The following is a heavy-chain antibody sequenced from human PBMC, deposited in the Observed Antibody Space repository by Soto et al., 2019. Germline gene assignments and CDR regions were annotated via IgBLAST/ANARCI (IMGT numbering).Heavy chain of an antibody. CDR1: GFTFGDYA. Sequence: EVQLVESGGGLVQPGRSLSLSCTASGFTFGDYAMTWFRRAPGKGLEWVGVITSKRYGGTTDFAASVKGRFMISRDDSRSIAYLQMSSLQTEDTAFYYSTRMPPNKYCSRGICSAFDVWGQGTLVTVSS. CDR3: TRMPPNKYCSRGICSAFDV. D-gene: IGHD2-15*01. J-gene: IGHJ3*01. CDR2: ITSKRYGGTT. V-gene: IGHV3-49*03.